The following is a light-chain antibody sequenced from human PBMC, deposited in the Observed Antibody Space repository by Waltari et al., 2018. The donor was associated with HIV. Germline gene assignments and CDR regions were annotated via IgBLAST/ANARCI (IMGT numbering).Light chain of an antibody. CDR3: QQTYSSPLT. V-gene: IGKV1-39*01. CDR2: DAS. J-gene: IGKJ3*01. Sequence: IQMTQFPSSLSASVGDTVTITCRASQTVTNKVTWYQQKPGKAPKVVIYDASGLQNGVPPRFSGSGSGTAFTLTITGLQPDDFASYFCQQTYSSPLTFGPGTKVDIE. CDR1: QTVTNK.